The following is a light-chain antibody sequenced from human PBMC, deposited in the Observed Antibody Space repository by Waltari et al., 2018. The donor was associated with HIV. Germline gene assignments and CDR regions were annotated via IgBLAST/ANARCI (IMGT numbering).Light chain of an antibody. V-gene: IGLV1-44*01. Sequence: QSVLTQPPSASGTPGQRVTISCSGSSSDIGSHTVNWSQQLPGTAPRLLIYTNNQRPSGVPDRFSGSKSGTSASLVISGLQSEDEADYFCAAWDDSLNGDVVFGGGTKLTVL. CDR2: TNN. J-gene: IGLJ2*01. CDR1: SSDIGSHT. CDR3: AAWDDSLNGDVV.